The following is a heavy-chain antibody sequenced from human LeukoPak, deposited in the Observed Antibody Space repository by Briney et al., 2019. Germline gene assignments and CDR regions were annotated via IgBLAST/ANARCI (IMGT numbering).Heavy chain of an antibody. V-gene: IGHV3-23*01. CDR3: AKVNEYYYDSSGFSDY. D-gene: IGHD3-22*01. J-gene: IGHJ4*02. CDR2: ISGSGGST. CDR1: GFTFSSYA. Sequence: GGSLRLSCVASGFTFSSYAMSWVRQAPGKGLEWVSAISGSGGSTYYADSVKGRFTISRDNSKNTLYLQMNSLRVEDTAVYYCAKVNEYYYDSSGFSDYWGQGTLVTVSS.